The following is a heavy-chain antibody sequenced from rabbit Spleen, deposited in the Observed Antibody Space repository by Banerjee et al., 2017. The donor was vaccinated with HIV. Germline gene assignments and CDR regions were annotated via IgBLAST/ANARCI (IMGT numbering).Heavy chain of an antibody. CDR1: SYW. CDR2: IGAGSGGT. Sequence: SYWICWVRQAPGKGLQWIGFIGAGSGGTVYASWAKGRFAISKTSTTMDLKITSPTTEDTATYFCARSLGGDIASYNIWGPGTLVTVS. D-gene: IGHD2-1*01. J-gene: IGHJ4*02. V-gene: IGHV1S69*01. CDR3: ARSLGGDIASYNI.